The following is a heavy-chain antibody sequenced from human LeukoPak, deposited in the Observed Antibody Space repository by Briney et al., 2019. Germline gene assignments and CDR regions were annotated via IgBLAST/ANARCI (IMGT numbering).Heavy chain of an antibody. V-gene: IGHV3-30*03. D-gene: IGHD3-22*01. Sequence: GGSLRLSCAASGFTFSSYGMHWVRQAPGKGLEWVAVISYDGSNKYYADSVKGRFTISRDNSKNTLYLQMNSLRAEDTAVYYCARDHPDYYDSIGVDYWGQGTLVTVSS. CDR3: ARDHPDYYDSIGVDY. CDR2: ISYDGSNK. J-gene: IGHJ4*02. CDR1: GFTFSSYG.